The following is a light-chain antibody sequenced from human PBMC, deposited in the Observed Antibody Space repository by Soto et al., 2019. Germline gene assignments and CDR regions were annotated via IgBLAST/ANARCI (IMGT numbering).Light chain of an antibody. Sequence: QSALTQPASVSGSPGQSITISCTGTSSDVGGYNYVSWYQQHPGKAPKLMIYAVSNRPSGVSNRFSGSKSGNTASLTISGLPAEDEAAYYCSSYTRSSTPFVFGTGTKVTVL. CDR3: SSYTRSSTPFV. J-gene: IGLJ1*01. CDR2: AVS. CDR1: SSDVGGYNY. V-gene: IGLV2-14*01.